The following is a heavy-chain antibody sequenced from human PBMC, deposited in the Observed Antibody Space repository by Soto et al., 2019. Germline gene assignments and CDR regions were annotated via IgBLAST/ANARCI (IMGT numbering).Heavy chain of an antibody. CDR2: ISAYNGNT. CDR3: AREWAGNYYYYGMDV. Sequence: QVQLVQSGAEVKKPGASVKVSCKASGYTFTSYGISWVRQAPGQGLEWMGWISAYNGNTNYAQKLQGRVTMTTDTCTSTAYMELRSLRSDDTAVYYCAREWAGNYYYYGMDVWGQGTTVTVSS. D-gene: IGHD1-1*01. CDR1: GYTFTSYG. J-gene: IGHJ6*02. V-gene: IGHV1-18*01.